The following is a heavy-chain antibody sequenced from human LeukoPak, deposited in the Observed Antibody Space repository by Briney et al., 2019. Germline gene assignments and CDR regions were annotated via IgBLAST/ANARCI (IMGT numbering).Heavy chain of an antibody. V-gene: IGHV3-30*18. J-gene: IGHJ4*02. CDR2: ISYDGGNK. D-gene: IGHD1-1*01. CDR1: GFTFSSYG. Sequence: GGSLRLSCAAAGFTFSSYGMHWVRQAPGKGLEWVAVISYDGGNKYYADSVEGRFIISRDNSKDTLYLQMNSLRAKDTAVYYCAKDDLATTGGYWGQGTLVTVSS. CDR3: AKDDLATTGGY.